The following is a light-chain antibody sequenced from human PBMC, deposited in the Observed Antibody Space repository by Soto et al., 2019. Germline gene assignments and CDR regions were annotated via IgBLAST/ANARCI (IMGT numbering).Light chain of an antibody. CDR2: GAS. CDR3: KQYGSSPSCT. J-gene: IGKJ1*01. V-gene: IGKV3-20*01. CDR1: QSVSSSY. Sequence: EIVLTQSPGTLSLSPGERATLSCRASQSVSSSYLAWYQQKPGQAPRLLIYGASSRATGIPDRFSGSGAGTDFTLTISRLEPEDFAVYYCKQYGSSPSCTFGQGTKVEIK.